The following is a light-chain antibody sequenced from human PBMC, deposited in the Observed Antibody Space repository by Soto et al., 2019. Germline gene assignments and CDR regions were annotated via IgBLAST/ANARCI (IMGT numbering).Light chain of an antibody. CDR1: RDINTW. Sequence: DFQMTQSPSSVSASVGDRVTISCRASRDINTWIAWYQQKPGKAPKLLIYAASTLQNGVPSRFSGSGSGTDFTLTISSLQPEDFANYYCHQANTLPLTFGGETKVEIK. CDR2: AAS. CDR3: HQANTLPLT. V-gene: IGKV1-12*01. J-gene: IGKJ4*01.